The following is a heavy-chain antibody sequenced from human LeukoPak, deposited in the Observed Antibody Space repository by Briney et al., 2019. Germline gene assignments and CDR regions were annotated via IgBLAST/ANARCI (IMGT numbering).Heavy chain of an antibody. CDR2: IIPIFGTA. D-gene: IGHD2-2*01. Sequence: GASVKVSCKASGGTFSSYAISWVRQAPGQGLEWMGGIIPIFGTANYAQKFQGRVTITADDSTSTAYVELSSLRSEDTAVYYCSRPLSRHCSSTSCYLPDAFDIWGQGTMVTVSS. CDR3: SRPLSRHCSSTSCYLPDAFDI. V-gene: IGHV1-69*13. CDR1: GGTFSSYA. J-gene: IGHJ3*02.